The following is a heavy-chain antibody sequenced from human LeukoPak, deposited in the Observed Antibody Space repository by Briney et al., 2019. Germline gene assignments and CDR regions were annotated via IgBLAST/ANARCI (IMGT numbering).Heavy chain of an antibody. V-gene: IGHV3-15*01. D-gene: IGHD5-18*01. CDR3: TTQVRGYSYCYSLSY. CDR1: GFTFSNAW. CDR2: IKSKTDGGTT. J-gene: IGHJ4*02. Sequence: GGSLRLSCAASGFTFSNAWMSWVRQAPGKGLEWVGRIKSKTDGGTTDYAAPVKGRFTISRDDSKNTLYLQMNSLKTEDTAVYYCTTQVRGYSYCYSLSYWGQGTLVTVSS.